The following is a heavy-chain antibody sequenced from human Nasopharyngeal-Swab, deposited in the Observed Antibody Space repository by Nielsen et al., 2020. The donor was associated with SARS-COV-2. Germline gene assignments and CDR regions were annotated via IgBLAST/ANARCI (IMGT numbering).Heavy chain of an antibody. CDR2: VSYSGTA. J-gene: IGHJ4*02. V-gene: IGHV4-39*07. Sequence: SETLSLTCTVSGASISSSINYWGWIRQSPQKGLAWIGTVSYSGTANYNPSLNSRVTKSVDTSKNQFSLKLISVTAADTAVYYCARDESGDYLGLPFDYWGQGTLVTVSS. D-gene: IGHD4-17*01. CDR1: GASISSSINY. CDR3: ARDESGDYLGLPFDY.